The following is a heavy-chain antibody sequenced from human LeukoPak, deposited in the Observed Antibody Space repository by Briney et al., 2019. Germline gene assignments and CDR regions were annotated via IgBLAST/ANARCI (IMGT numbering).Heavy chain of an antibody. D-gene: IGHD6-13*01. V-gene: IGHV3-20*04. J-gene: IGHJ3*02. CDR3: ARDRYSSQGAFDI. Sequence: GGSLRLSCAACGFTFDDYGMSWVRRAQGKGLEWVSDIKWNGGSTVYADSVKGRFTISRDNAKNSLYLQMPSPRAENTALYYCARDRYSSQGAFDISGQGTMVTVSS. CDR2: IKWNGGST. CDR1: GFTFDDYG.